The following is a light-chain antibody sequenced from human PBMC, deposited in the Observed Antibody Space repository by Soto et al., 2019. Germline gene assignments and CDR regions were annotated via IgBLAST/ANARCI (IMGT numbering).Light chain of an antibody. Sequence: DIQMTQSPSSLSASVGDRVTITCRASQSITYYLNWYQQKPGKAPYLLISAAANLQSGVASRFSVSGSGTDFTLTSSILQPEDFATYYCQQSYSSPPYTFGQGTKQEIK. CDR3: QQSYSSPPYT. CDR2: AAA. V-gene: IGKV1-39*01. J-gene: IGKJ2*01. CDR1: QSITYY.